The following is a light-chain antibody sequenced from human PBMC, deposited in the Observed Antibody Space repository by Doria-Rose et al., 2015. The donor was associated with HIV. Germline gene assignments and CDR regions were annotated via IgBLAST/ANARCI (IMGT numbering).Light chain of an antibody. V-gene: IGKV3-20*01. CDR3: HQYGTSWT. CDR2: DGS. CDR1: QSFSSTY. J-gene: IGKJ1*01. Sequence: LTQSPGTLSLSPGERATLSCGASQSFSSTYLAWYQQKPGQAPSLLIYDGSTGATGIPDRLSASGSGTDFTLTINRLEPEDFALYYCHQYGTSWTFGQGTKVEI.